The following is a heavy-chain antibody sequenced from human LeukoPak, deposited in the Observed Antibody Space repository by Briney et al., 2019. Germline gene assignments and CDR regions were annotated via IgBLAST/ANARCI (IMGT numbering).Heavy chain of an antibody. J-gene: IGHJ4*02. CDR3: AREEVWFGEYYFDY. CDR1: GFTFSSYA. Sequence: GSLRLSCAASGFTFSSYAMHWVRQAPGKGLEWVAVISYDGSNKYYADSVKGRFTISRDNSKNTLYLQMNSLRVEDTAVYYCAREEVWFGEYYFDYWGQGTLVTVSS. D-gene: IGHD3-10*01. V-gene: IGHV3-30-3*01. CDR2: ISYDGSNK.